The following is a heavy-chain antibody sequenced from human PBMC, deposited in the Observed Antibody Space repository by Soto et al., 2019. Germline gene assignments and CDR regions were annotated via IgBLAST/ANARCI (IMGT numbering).Heavy chain of an antibody. V-gene: IGHV1-2*02. Sequence: QVQLVQSGAEVMMPGASVKVSCKASGYSFTGYYMHWVRQAPGQGLQWMGWINPDTGGTYYAQKFQGRVTMTRDTSISTAYMDLSSLTSVDTAVYYCVRGWSSTVAGFDYWGQGTLVTVSS. CDR1: GYSFTGYY. J-gene: IGHJ4*02. CDR3: VRGWSSTVAGFDY. D-gene: IGHD2-15*01. CDR2: INPDTGGT.